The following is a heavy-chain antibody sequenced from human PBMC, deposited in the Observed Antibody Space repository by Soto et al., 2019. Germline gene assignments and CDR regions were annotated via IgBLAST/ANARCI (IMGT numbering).Heavy chain of an antibody. D-gene: IGHD6-13*01. CDR3: ARTKGVGAAGAWAF. CDR2: INPNNGYK. J-gene: IGHJ4*02. V-gene: IGHV1-18*01. Sequence: QVPLVQSGAEVKKPGASVKVSCKASGYTFTTFGINWVRQAPGPGLEWMGWINPNNGYKNYAQKFKGRVTMTTDTSTSTAYMAVRSLRSDDTAFYYCARTKGVGAAGAWAFWGQGNLVTASS. CDR1: GYTFTTFG.